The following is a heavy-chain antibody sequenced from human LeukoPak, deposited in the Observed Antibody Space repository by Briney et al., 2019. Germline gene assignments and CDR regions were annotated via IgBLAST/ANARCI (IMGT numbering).Heavy chain of an antibody. V-gene: IGHV4-59*01. CDR2: IYYSGST. Sequence: GSLRLSCAASGFTFSDYYMSWIRQAPGKGLEWIGYIYYSGSTNYNPSLKSRVTISVDTSKNQFSLKLSSVTAADTAVYYCARVVVDARFDPWGQGTLVTVSS. CDR1: GFTFSDYY. D-gene: IGHD2-15*01. J-gene: IGHJ5*02. CDR3: ARVVVDARFDP.